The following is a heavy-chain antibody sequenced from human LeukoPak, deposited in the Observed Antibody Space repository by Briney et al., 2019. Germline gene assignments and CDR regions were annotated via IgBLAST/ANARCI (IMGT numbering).Heavy chain of an antibody. J-gene: IGHJ4*02. Sequence: ASVKVSCKTSGYSFTSFGISWVRQAPGQGLEWMGWISGYNDNTKYAEKLQGRVTMTTDTSTSTAYMELSSLRSEDTAVYYCARDQYRTYDSSGYHDYWGQGTLVTVSS. D-gene: IGHD3-22*01. CDR1: GYSFTSFG. CDR2: ISGYNDNT. CDR3: ARDQYRTYDSSGYHDY. V-gene: IGHV1-18*01.